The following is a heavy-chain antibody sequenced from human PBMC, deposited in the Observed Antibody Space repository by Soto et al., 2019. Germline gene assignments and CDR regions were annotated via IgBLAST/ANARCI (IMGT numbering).Heavy chain of an antibody. Sequence: EVQLVESGGGLVQPGGSLRLSCAASGFTVSSNYMSWVRQAPGKGLEWVSVIYSGGSTYYADSVKGRFTISRDNSKNTLYLQMNSLRAEDTAVYDCAREVRDFWSGYYPVSDYYYMDVWGKGTTVTVSS. CDR1: GFTVSSNY. D-gene: IGHD3-3*01. CDR3: AREVRDFWSGYYPVSDYYYMDV. J-gene: IGHJ6*03. V-gene: IGHV3-66*01. CDR2: IYSGGST.